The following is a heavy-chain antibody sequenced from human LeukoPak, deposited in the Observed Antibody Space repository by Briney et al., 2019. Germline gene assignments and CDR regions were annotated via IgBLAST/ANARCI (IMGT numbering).Heavy chain of an antibody. CDR2: INGLGTAT. Sequence: GGSLRLSCAGSGWMHWVRQAPGKGLVWVSGINGLGTATYYADSVKGRFTISRDNAKNTVFLQMNSLSAEDTAVYYCARDGVWSLEVLIVRDDAFDIWGQGTMVTVSS. V-gene: IGHV3-74*01. CDR1: GW. D-gene: IGHD3-10*01. CDR3: ARDGVWSLEVLIVRDDAFDI. J-gene: IGHJ3*02.